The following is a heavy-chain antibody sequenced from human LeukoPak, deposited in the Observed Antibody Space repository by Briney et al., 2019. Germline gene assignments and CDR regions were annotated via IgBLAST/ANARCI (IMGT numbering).Heavy chain of an antibody. V-gene: IGHV1-2*02. CDR3: ARSSVAGGWFDP. D-gene: IGHD6-19*01. Sequence: ASVTVSCTASGYTFTGYYMHWVRQAPGQGLEWMGWINPNSGGTNYAQKFQGRVTMTRDTSISTAYMELSRLRSDDTAVYYCARSSVAGGWFDPWGQGTLVTVSS. CDR2: INPNSGGT. CDR1: GYTFTGYY. J-gene: IGHJ5*02.